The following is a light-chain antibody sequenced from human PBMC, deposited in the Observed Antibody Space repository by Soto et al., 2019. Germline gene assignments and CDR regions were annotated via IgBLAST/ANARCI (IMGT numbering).Light chain of an antibody. CDR2: GAS. CDR1: QSVSSTY. CDR3: QQYERSPTT. J-gene: IGKJ4*01. Sequence: EIVLTQSPGTLSLSPGERATLSCRASQSVSSTYLAWYQQKPGRAPSLLIYGASRRATGIPDRFSGSGSGTDVTLTISRLEPEDFEVYYCQQYERSPTTFGGGTKVEIK. V-gene: IGKV3-20*01.